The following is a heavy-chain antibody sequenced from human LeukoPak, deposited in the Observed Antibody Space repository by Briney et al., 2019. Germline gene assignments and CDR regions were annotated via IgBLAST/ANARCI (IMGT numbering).Heavy chain of an antibody. CDR2: ISGSGGST. D-gene: IGHD6-13*01. CDR3: AKSYSSSWSYFDY. CDR1: GFTFSSYA. V-gene: IGHV3-23*01. Sequence: GGSLGLSCAASGFTFSSYAMSWVRQAPGKGLEWVSAISGSGGSTYYADSVKGRFTISRDNSQNTLYLQVNSLRAEDTAIYYCAKSYSSSWSYFDYWGQGALVTVSS. J-gene: IGHJ4*02.